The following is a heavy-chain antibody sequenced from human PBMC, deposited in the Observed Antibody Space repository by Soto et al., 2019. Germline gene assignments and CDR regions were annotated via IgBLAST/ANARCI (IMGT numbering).Heavy chain of an antibody. D-gene: IGHD3-22*01. Sequence: PGGSLRLSCAASGFRFSSYGMNWVRQAPGKGLEWVSYISSSSSTIYYADSVKGRFTISRDNAKNSLYLQMNSLRDEDTAVYYCARDQLYYNDISGRPLNAFDVWGQGTMVTVSS. J-gene: IGHJ3*01. CDR3: ARDQLYYNDISGRPLNAFDV. CDR2: ISSSSSTI. CDR1: GFRFSSYG. V-gene: IGHV3-48*02.